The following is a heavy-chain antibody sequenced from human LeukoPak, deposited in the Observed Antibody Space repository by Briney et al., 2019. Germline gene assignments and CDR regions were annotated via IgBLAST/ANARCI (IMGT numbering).Heavy chain of an antibody. J-gene: IGHJ6*02. Sequence: SETLSLTCTVSGGSISNYYWSWIRQPPGKGLEWSGYIYYSGSTNYKPSLKSRVTISVATSKNQFSLKLSSVTAADTAVYYCARRIRNYFGMDVWGQGTTVTVSS. D-gene: IGHD2/OR15-2a*01. V-gene: IGHV4-59*08. CDR1: GGSISNYY. CDR2: IYYSGST. CDR3: ARRIRNYFGMDV.